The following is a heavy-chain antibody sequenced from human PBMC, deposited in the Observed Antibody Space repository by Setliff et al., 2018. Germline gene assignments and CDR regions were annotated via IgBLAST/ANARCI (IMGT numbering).Heavy chain of an antibody. CDR3: ARDLSASPYYYYYMDV. J-gene: IGHJ6*03. CDR2: ISSSSSYI. Sequence: SCAASGFTFSSYSMNWVRQAPGKGLEWVSSISSSSSYIYYADSVKGRFTISRDNAKNSLYLQMNSLRAEDTAVYYCARDLSASPYYYYYMDVWGKGTTGTVSS. CDR1: GFTFSSYS. V-gene: IGHV3-21*01.